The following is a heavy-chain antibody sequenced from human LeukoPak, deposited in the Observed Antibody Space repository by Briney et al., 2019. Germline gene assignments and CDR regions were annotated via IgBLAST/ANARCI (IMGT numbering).Heavy chain of an antibody. CDR1: GFTFSSYA. J-gene: IGHJ4*02. CDR2: ISWNSGSI. D-gene: IGHD1-26*01. CDR3: AKDVDGELTPTFDY. V-gene: IGHV3-9*01. Sequence: HPGGSLRLSCAASGFTFSSYAMSWVRQAPGKGLEWVSGISWNSGSIGYADSVKGRFTISRDNAKNSLYLQMNSLRAEDTALYYCAKDVDGELTPTFDYWGQGTLVTVSS.